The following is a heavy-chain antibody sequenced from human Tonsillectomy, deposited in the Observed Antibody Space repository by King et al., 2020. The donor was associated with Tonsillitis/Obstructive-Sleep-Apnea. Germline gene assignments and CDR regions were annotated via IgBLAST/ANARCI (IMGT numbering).Heavy chain of an antibody. CDR2: IYYSGST. CDR3: ARRKYTIITGPDWYFDL. Sequence: QLQESGPGLVKPSETLSLTCTVSVGSISSSSYYWGWIRQPPGKGLEWIGSIYYSGSTYYNPSLKSRVTLSVDTAKNQFSLQLSSVTAADPAVYYCARRKYTIITGPDWYFDLWGRGTLVTVSS. J-gene: IGHJ2*01. D-gene: IGHD2-2*02. CDR1: VGSISSSSYY. V-gene: IGHV4-39*01.